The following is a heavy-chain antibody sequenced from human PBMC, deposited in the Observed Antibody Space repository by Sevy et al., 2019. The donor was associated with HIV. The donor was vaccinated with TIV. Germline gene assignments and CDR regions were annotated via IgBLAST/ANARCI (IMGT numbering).Heavy chain of an antibody. CDR2: ISRSSSYI. Sequence: GGSLRLSCAASGFTFSSYSMNWVRQAPGKGLEWVSSISRSSSYIYYAYSVKGRFTISRDNAKNSLYLQMNSLRAEDTAVYYCARDSFSSSWYGVLDPWGQGTLVTVSS. J-gene: IGHJ5*02. D-gene: IGHD6-13*01. V-gene: IGHV3-21*01. CDR1: GFTFSSYS. CDR3: ARDSFSSSWYGVLDP.